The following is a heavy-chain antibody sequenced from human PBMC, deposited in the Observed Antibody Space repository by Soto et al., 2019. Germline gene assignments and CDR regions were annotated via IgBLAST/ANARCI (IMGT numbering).Heavy chain of an antibody. CDR1: GYTLTGYY. Sequence: ASVKVSCKASGYTLTGYYMHWVRQAPGQGLEWMGWINPNSGGTNYAQKFQGRVTMTRDTSISTAYMELSRLRSDDTAVYYCARGYYYDSSGYYYWFDPWGQGTLVTVSS. V-gene: IGHV1-2*02. D-gene: IGHD3-22*01. CDR2: INPNSGGT. J-gene: IGHJ5*02. CDR3: ARGYYYDSSGYYYWFDP.